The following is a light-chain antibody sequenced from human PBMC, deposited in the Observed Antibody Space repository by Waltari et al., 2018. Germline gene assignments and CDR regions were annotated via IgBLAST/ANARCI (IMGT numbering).Light chain of an antibody. V-gene: IGLV1-51*01. J-gene: IGLJ3*02. CDR2: DNN. CDR3: GTWDSSLSAWV. CDR1: SSNIASNY. Sequence: QSVLTQPPSVSAAPGQTVTISCSGSSSNIASNYVTWYQHLPGTAPKLLIYDNNKGRSEVPDRCSGSKSGTSATLGITGLQTGDEADYYCGTWDSSLSAWVFGGGTKLAVL.